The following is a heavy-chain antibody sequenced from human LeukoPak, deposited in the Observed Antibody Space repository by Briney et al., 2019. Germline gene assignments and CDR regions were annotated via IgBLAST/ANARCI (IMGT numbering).Heavy chain of an antibody. V-gene: IGHV3-23*01. J-gene: IGHJ4*02. CDR2: ISGSGGRT. D-gene: IGHD3-10*01. Sequence: GGSLRLSCAASGVTFSSDAMSWGRQAPGRGLGWVSAISGSGGRTYYADSVKGRFTISRDNSKNTLYLQMNSLRAEDTAVYYCAKDYGSGSYRFDYWGQGTLVTVSS. CDR3: AKDYGSGSYRFDY. CDR1: GVTFSSDA.